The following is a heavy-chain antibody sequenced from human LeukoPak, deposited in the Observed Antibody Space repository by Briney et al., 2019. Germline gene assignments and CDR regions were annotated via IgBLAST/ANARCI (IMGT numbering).Heavy chain of an antibody. CDR3: ARVPGEGGYDSEYMDV. Sequence: ASVKVSCKASGYTFTSYYMHWVRQAPGQGLEWMGIINPSGGSTSYAQKFQGRVTMTRDMSTSPVYMELSSLRSEDTAVYYCARVPGEGGYDSEYMDVWGKGTTVTVSS. V-gene: IGHV1-46*01. CDR1: GYTFTSYY. D-gene: IGHD5-12*01. J-gene: IGHJ6*03. CDR2: INPSGGST.